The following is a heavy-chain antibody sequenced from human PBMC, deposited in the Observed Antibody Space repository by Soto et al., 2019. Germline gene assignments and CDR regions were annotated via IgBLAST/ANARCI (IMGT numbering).Heavy chain of an antibody. D-gene: IGHD3-22*01. V-gene: IGHV1-69*12. CDR1: GGTFSNYA. J-gene: IGHJ1*01. CDR3: ATGGERDYYEHSGWR. Sequence: QVQLVQSGAEVKKPGSSVKVSCKAAGGTFSNYALDWVRQAPGQGLEWMGVIIPIFGTVRHAQNFQGRVTITADESTATAYMELSSLRYEDTAMYYCATGGERDYYEHSGWRWGQGTLVTVSS. CDR2: IIPIFGTV.